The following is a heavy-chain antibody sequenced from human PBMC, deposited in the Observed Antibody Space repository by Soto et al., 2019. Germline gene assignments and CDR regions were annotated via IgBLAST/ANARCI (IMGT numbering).Heavy chain of an antibody. D-gene: IGHD4-17*01. V-gene: IGHV3-33*01. Sequence: QVQLVESGGGVVQPGRSLRLSCAASGFTFSSYGMHWVRQAPGKGLEWVAVIWYDGSNKYYADSVKGRFTISRDNSKHTLYLQMNSLREEDTAVYYCAREPLTVTNPLVYYWGQGTLVTVSS. CDR1: GFTFSSYG. CDR3: AREPLTVTNPLVYY. J-gene: IGHJ4*02. CDR2: IWYDGSNK.